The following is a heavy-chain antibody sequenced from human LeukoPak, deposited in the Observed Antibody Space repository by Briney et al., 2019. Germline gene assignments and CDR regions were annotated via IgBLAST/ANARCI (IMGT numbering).Heavy chain of an antibody. V-gene: IGHV3-74*01. CDR1: GFTFSRYW. CDR3: VRDNRSYNFDY. CDR2: IRSDGSTT. J-gene: IGHJ4*02. Sequence: GGSLRLSCAASGFTFSRYWMHWVRQAPGKGLVWVSCIRSDGSTTSIADSAKGRFTISRDNAKNTVYLQMNSLRAENTAVYYCVRDNRSYNFDYWGQGTLVTVSS. D-gene: IGHD1-26*01.